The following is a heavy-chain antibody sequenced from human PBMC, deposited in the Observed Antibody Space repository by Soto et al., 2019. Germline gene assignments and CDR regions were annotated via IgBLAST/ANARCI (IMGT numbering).Heavy chain of an antibody. V-gene: IGHV3-23*01. CDR1: GFTFSSYA. Sequence: LRLSCAASGFTFSSYAMSWVRQAPGKGLEWVSAISGSGGSTYYAGSVKGRFTISRDNSKNTLYLQMNSLRAEDTAVYYCAKAPPKRLRLPDYWGQGTMVTVYS. J-gene: IGHJ4*02. CDR2: ISGSGGST. D-gene: IGHD4-17*01. CDR3: AKAPPKRLRLPDY.